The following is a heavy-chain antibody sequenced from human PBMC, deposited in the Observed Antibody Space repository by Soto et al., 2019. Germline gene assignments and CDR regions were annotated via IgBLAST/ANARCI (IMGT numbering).Heavy chain of an antibody. Sequence: GGSLRLSCAASGFTFSSYTMKWVRQAPGKGLEWVASISSSYYIKYADSVKGRFTISRDNAKNSLYLQMNSLRAEDTAVYYCARGDVVVLTATSNFDYWGQGTMLTVYS. CDR1: GFTFSSYT. CDR2: ISSSYYI. CDR3: ARGDVVVLTATSNFDY. V-gene: IGHV3-21*01. J-gene: IGHJ4*02. D-gene: IGHD2-21*02.